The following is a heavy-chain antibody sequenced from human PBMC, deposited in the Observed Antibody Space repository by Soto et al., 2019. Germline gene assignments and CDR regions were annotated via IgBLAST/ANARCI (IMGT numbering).Heavy chain of an antibody. CDR2: IWYDGSNK. CDR3: ARDGFGYDYSWFDP. CDR1: GFTCSSYG. D-gene: IGHD5-12*01. V-gene: IGHV3-33*01. J-gene: IGHJ5*02. Sequence: GGSLRLSCAASGFTCSSYGMHWVRQAPGKGLEWVAVIWYDGSNKYYADSVKGRFTISRDNSKNTLYLQMNSLRAEDTAVYYCARDGFGYDYSWFDPWGQGTLVTVSS.